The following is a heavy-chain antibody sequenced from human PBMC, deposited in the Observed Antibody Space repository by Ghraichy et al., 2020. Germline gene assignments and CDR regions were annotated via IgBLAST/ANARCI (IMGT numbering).Heavy chain of an antibody. CDR2: ILPIFGTA. J-gene: IGHJ6*02. V-gene: IGHV1-69*01. Sequence: NISCKASGGTFSSYAFSWVRQAPGQGLEWMGGILPIFGTANYAQNFQGRVTITADESTSTAYMELSSLRSQDTAVYYCARHYGGRIYYYYYGMDVWGQGTTVTVSS. CDR3: ARHYGGRIYYYYYGMDV. D-gene: IGHD4-23*01. CDR1: GGTFSSYA.